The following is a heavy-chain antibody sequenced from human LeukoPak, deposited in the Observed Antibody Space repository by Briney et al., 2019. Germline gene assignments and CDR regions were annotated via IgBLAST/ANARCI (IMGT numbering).Heavy chain of an antibody. V-gene: IGHV3-48*03. Sequence: PGGSLRLSCAASGFTFSSYEMNWVRQAPGKGLEWVSYISTSGSTKYYADSVKGRFTISRDNAKNSLYLQMNSLRAEDTAVYYCARDSLTMIVGRQKRGLDYWGQGTLVTVSS. CDR1: GFTFSSYE. J-gene: IGHJ4*02. CDR2: ISTSGSTK. D-gene: IGHD3-22*01. CDR3: ARDSLTMIVGRQKRGLDY.